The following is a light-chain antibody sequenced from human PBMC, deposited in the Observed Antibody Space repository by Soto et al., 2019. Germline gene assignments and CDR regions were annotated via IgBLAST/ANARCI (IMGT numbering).Light chain of an antibody. Sequence: QAVLTQPPSVSGAPGQRVTISCTGSSSNIGAGYDVHWYQQLPGTAPKLLIYGNSNRPSGVPDRFSGSKSGTSASLAITGLQAEDEADYYCQSYDSSLRIVFGTWTKLTVL. CDR3: QSYDSSLRIV. J-gene: IGLJ1*01. V-gene: IGLV1-40*01. CDR1: SSNIGAGYD. CDR2: GNS.